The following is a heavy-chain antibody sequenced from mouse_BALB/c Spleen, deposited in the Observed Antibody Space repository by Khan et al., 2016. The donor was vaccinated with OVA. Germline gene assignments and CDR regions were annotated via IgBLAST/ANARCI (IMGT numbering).Heavy chain of an antibody. J-gene: IGHJ4*01. CDR3: ARAHYMYDGYYAMDY. V-gene: IGHV2-6-4*01. CDR1: GFSLSRYN. Sequence: QVQLKESGPGLVAPSPSLSITCTVSGFSLSRYNIHWVRQPPGKGLEWLGMIWGGGGTDYNSTLKSRLSISKDNSKSQVFLKMNSLQTDDTTMYYCARAHYMYDGYYAMDYRGQRTSVTISS. CDR2: IWGGGGT. D-gene: IGHD2-14*01.